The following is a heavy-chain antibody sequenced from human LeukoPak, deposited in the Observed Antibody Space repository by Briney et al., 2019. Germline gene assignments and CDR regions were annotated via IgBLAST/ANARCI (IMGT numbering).Heavy chain of an antibody. J-gene: IGHJ4*02. CDR1: GGSISRGSYY. D-gene: IGHD5-18*01. V-gene: IGHV4-61*02. CDR3: ARDRKPDRYGGFAD. CDR2: IYTSGST. Sequence: SETLSLTCTVSGGSISRGSYYWSWIRQPAGKGLEWIGRIYTSGSTNYNPSLKSRVTISVDTSKNQFSLKLSSVTAADTAVYYCARDRKPDRYGGFADWGQGTPVTVSS.